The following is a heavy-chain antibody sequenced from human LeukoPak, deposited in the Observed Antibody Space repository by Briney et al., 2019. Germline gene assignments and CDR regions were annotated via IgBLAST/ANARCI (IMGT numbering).Heavy chain of an antibody. CDR1: GSTFSSYA. J-gene: IGHJ4*02. CDR3: AIPPPSSSSWYGGFDY. D-gene: IGHD6-13*01. Sequence: GGSLRLSCAASGSTFSSYAMSWVRQAPGKGLEWVSAISGSGGSTYYADSVKGRFTISRDNSKNTLYLQMNSLRAEDTAVCYCAIPPPSSSSWYGGFDYWGQGTQVTVSS. V-gene: IGHV3-23*01. CDR2: ISGSGGST.